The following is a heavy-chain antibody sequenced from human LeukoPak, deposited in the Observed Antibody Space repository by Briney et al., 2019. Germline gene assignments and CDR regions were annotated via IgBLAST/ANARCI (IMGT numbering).Heavy chain of an antibody. CDR2: IYSGGST. J-gene: IGHJ3*02. CDR1: GFPVSSHY. V-gene: IGHV3-66*01. Sequence: GSLRLSRAAPGFPVSSHYMKWDRHAPGKGLEWVSVIYSGGSTYYADSVKGRFTISRDNSKNTLYLQMNSLRAEDTAVYYCARGLKHVAFDIWGEGTMVTVSS. D-gene: IGHD4/OR15-4a*01. CDR3: ARGLKHVAFDI.